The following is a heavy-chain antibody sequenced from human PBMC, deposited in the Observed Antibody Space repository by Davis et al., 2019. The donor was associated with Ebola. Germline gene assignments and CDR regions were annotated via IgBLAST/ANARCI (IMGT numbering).Heavy chain of an antibody. Sequence: GGSLRLSCAASGFTFSSYSMNWVRQAPGKGLEWVSSISSSSSYIYYADSVKGRFTISRDNAKNSLYLQMNSLRAEDTAVYYCARDDDIVLVPAAPDYWGQGTLVTVSS. D-gene: IGHD2-2*01. CDR3: ARDDDIVLVPAAPDY. CDR1: GFTFSSYS. CDR2: ISSSSSYI. V-gene: IGHV3-21*01. J-gene: IGHJ4*02.